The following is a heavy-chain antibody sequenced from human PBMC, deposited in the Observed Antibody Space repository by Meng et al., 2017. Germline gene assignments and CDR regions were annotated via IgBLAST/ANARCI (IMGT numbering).Heavy chain of an antibody. CDR3: ARSTLRAYSYGYFDY. J-gene: IGHJ4*02. V-gene: IGHV4-59*01. CDR2: IYYSGST. CDR1: GGSISSYY. D-gene: IGHD5-18*01. Sequence: GSLRLSCTVPGGSISSYYWSWIRQPPGKGLEWIGYIYYSGSTNYNPSLKSRVTISVDTSKNQFSLTLSSVTAADTAVYYCARSTLRAYSYGYFDYWGQGTTVTVSS.